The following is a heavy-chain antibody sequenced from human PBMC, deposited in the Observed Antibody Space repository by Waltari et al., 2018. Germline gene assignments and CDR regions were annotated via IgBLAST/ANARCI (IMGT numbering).Heavy chain of an antibody. V-gene: IGHV2-5*01. D-gene: IGHD6-19*01. J-gene: IGHJ4*02. CDR2: LYWNDDK. CDR3: AHRNKGSSGWYTFDY. CDR1: GFSLSTSGVG. Sequence: QITLKESGPTLVKPTQTLTLTCTFSGFSLSTSGVGVGWVRQPPGKALEWLALLYWNDDKHYSPSLKSKLTITKDTSKNQVVLTMTNMDPVDTATYYCAHRNKGSSGWYTFDYWGQGTLVSVSS.